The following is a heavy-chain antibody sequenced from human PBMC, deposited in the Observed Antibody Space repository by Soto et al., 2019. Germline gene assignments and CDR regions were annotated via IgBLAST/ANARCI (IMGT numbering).Heavy chain of an antibody. J-gene: IGHJ3*01. CDR3: AWATLPSLYCFYF. V-gene: IGHV4-31*03. D-gene: IGHD2-15*01. Sequence: SETLSLTCTVSGGSISSGAYYASWVRQHPGKGLEWIGFIYYSGSTYFSPSLKSRLTISVDTSKNQLSLKLSSVTAADTAMYYGAWATLPSLYCFYFWGQGTMVTVSS. CDR2: IYYSGST. CDR1: GGSISSGAYY.